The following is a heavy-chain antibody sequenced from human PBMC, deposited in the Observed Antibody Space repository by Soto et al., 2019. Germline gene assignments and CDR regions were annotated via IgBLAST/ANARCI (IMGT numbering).Heavy chain of an antibody. CDR2: IWYDGSNK. V-gene: IGHV3-33*01. D-gene: IGHD2-15*01. CDR1: GFTFSSYG. CDR3: ARDRNCSGGSCYDYYYYGMDV. J-gene: IGHJ6*02. Sequence: ESGGGVVQPGRSLRLSCAASGFTFSSYGMHWVRQAPGKGLEWVAVIWYDGSNKYYADSVKGRFTISRDNSKNTLYLQMNSLRAEDTAVYYCARDRNCSGGSCYDYYYYGMDVWGQGTTVTVSS.